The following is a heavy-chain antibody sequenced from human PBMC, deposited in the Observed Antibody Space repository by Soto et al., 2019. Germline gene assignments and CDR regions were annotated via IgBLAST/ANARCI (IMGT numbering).Heavy chain of an antibody. Sequence: PGGSLRLSCAASGFTFSSYEMNWVRQAPGKGLEWVSSISSSGSTIYYADSVKGRFSISRDNAKNSLYLQMNSLRAEDTAAYYCARSWGVYCSSTSCYSPWFDPWGQGTLVTVSS. V-gene: IGHV3-48*03. CDR2: ISSSGSTI. D-gene: IGHD2-2*02. J-gene: IGHJ5*02. CDR3: ARSWGVYCSSTSCYSPWFDP. CDR1: GFTFSSYE.